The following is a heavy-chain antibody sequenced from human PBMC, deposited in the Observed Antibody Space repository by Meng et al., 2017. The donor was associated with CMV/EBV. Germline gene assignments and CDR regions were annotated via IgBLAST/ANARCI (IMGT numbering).Heavy chain of an antibody. J-gene: IGHJ4*02. V-gene: IGHV3-11*04. CDR2: ISSSGSTI. CDR1: GFTFSGYY. D-gene: IGHD3-10*01. CDR3: ARAGGMYVGGSGIDYFDY. Sequence: GESLKISCAASGFTFSGYYMSWIRQALGKGLEWVSYISSSGSTIYYADSVKGRFTISRDNAKNSLYLQMNSLRAEDTAVYYCARAGGMYVGGSGIDYFDYWGQGTLVTVSS.